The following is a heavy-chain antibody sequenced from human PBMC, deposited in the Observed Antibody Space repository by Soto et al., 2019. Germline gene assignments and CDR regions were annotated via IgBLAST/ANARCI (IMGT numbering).Heavy chain of an antibody. CDR1: GFTFNSYS. J-gene: IGHJ6*02. CDR2: FSSSSTTK. CDR3: ARFYYDSSGYLPSPYYYYYGMDV. Sequence: PGGSLRLSCAASGFTFNSYSMNWVRQAPGKGLEWVSYFSSSSTTKYYTDSVKGRFTISRDNAKNSLYLQMNSLRDDDTAVYYCARFYYDSSGYLPSPYYYYYGMDVWGQGTTVTVSS. D-gene: IGHD3-22*01. V-gene: IGHV3-48*02.